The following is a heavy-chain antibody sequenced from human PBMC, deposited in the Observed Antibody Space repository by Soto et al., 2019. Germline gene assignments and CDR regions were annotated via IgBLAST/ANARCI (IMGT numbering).Heavy chain of an antibody. Sequence: QVQLVESGGGVVQPGRSLRLSCAASGFTFSSFGIHWVRQAPGKRLEWVAVIWYNGDVKYYADSVKGRFTISRDNSKNTLYLQMSSLRVEDTAVYYCVRDASASGSYYDNWGRGTQVTVSS. J-gene: IGHJ4*02. D-gene: IGHD1-26*01. CDR2: IWYNGDVK. CDR1: GFTFSSFG. CDR3: VRDASASGSYYDN. V-gene: IGHV3-33*01.